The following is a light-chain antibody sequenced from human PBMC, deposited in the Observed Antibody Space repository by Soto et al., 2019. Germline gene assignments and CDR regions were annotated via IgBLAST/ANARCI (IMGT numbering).Light chain of an antibody. Sequence: DIQMTQSPSTLSTSVGDRITITCRASQSISTWLAWYQQKPGKAPKLLIYKASSLGNGVPSRFGGTGSGTEFTLTISSLQPDDVATYYCQHRLSFGGGTKLEI. CDR3: QHRLS. CDR1: QSISTW. V-gene: IGKV1-5*03. J-gene: IGKJ4*01. CDR2: KAS.